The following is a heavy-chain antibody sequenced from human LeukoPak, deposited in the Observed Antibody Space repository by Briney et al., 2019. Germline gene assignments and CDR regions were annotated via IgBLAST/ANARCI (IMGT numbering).Heavy chain of an antibody. CDR3: ARRAVGNSYYYSMDV. Sequence: ASVKVSCKASGYTFISYDINWVRQVTGQGLEWMGWMNPNSGNTGYTQKFQGRVTITRNTSISTAFMELSSLRSEDTAVYYCARRAVGNSYYYSMDVWGKGTTVTVSS. V-gene: IGHV1-8*03. CDR2: MNPNSGNT. CDR1: GYTFISYD. J-gene: IGHJ6*03. D-gene: IGHD6-19*01.